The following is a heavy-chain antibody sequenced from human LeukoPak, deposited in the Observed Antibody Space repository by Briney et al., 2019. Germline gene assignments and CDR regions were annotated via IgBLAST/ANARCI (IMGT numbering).Heavy chain of an antibody. Sequence: GGSLRLSCAASGFTFSSYGMHWVRQAPGKGLGWVAFIRYDGSNKYYADSVKGRFTISRDNSKNTLYLQMNSLRAEDTAVYYCAKDHQPLLYRGLFDYWGQGTLVTVSS. D-gene: IGHD2-2*02. CDR1: GFTFSSYG. J-gene: IGHJ4*02. CDR3: AKDHQPLLYRGLFDY. V-gene: IGHV3-30*02. CDR2: IRYDGSNK.